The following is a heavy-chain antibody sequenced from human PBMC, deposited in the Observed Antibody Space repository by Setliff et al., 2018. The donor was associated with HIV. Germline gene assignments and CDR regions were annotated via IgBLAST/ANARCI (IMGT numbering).Heavy chain of an antibody. CDR3: ARDEPTGGIDY. J-gene: IGHJ4*02. V-gene: IGHV3-21*01. Sequence: GSLRLSCAASGFTFSTSCMHWVRRAPGKGLEWISSISYRSSYIYYADSVKGRFTISRDNAKNSLYLQMNSLRAEDTAVYYCARDEPTGGIDYWGQGTLVTVSS. CDR2: ISYRSSYI. D-gene: IGHD3-16*01. CDR1: GFTFSTSC.